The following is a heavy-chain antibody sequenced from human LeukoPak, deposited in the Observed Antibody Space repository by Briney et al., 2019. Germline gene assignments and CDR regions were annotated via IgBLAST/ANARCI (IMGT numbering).Heavy chain of an antibody. V-gene: IGHV3-23*01. Sequence: GGSLRLSCAASGFTLSRSTMSWLRQAPGKGLEWLSAINSGGGTTSAESVKGRFTISRDNSKNTLYLQMNSLRAEDTAVYYCAKMKGHPLPKYYMDVWRQGTTVTVSS. CDR1: GFTLSRST. D-gene: IGHD1-26*01. CDR2: INSGGGTT. J-gene: IGHJ6*01. CDR3: AKMKGHPLPKYYMDV.